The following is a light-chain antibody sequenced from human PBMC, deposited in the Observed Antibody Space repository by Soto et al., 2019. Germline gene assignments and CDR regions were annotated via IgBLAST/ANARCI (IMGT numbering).Light chain of an antibody. Sequence: QSVLTQPPSASGSPGQSVTISCAGSSSDIGASNSVSWYQQHPGKAPKLLISEVTKRPSGVPDRFSDSKSGNTASLTVSGLQADDEADYYCGSKAGSNKHVVFGGGTQLTVL. V-gene: IGLV2-8*01. J-gene: IGLJ2*01. CDR1: SSDIGASNS. CDR3: GSKAGSNKHVV. CDR2: EVT.